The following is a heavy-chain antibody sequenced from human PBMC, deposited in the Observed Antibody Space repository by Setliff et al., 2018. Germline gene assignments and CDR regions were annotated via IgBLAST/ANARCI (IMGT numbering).Heavy chain of an antibody. V-gene: IGHV3-74*01. J-gene: IGHJ6*03. CDR2: INRDGSYT. Sequence: GGSLRLSCAASGFTFSSYWMYWVRQAPGKGLVWVSRINRDGSYTVYADSVEGRFTISRDNARNSLYLQMNGLRPEDTAVYYCAKSGGDHCCPLYHHYYMDVWGTGTTVTVSS. D-gene: IGHD2-21*02. CDR3: AKSGGDHCCPLYHHYYMDV. CDR1: GFTFSSYW.